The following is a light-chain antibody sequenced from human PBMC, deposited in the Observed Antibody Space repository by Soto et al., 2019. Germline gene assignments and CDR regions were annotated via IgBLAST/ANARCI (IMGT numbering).Light chain of an antibody. CDR3: HQRQSWPRT. CDR2: QTS. J-gene: IGKJ1*01. CDR1: QYINTR. V-gene: IGKV3-11*01. Sequence: EIVLTQSPGTLSSFPGDRATLSCRASQYINTRLAWYQHRPGQAPRLLLYQTSIRAAGIPARFSASGTGTDFTLTISDVQPEDFAVYYCHQRQSWPRTLGQGTKVDIK.